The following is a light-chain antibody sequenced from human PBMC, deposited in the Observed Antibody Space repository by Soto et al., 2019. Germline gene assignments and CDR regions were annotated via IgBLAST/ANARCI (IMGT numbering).Light chain of an antibody. V-gene: IGKV1-39*01. CDR3: QQSYSSSPIT. J-gene: IGKJ5*01. Sequence: DIQLTQSPSSLSASVGDRVTMTCRASETISTFLNWYQHKPGKAPRLLISAASRLQSGVPPRFSGSGSGTEFTLTINSLRPEDLASYYCQQSYSSSPITVGPGTRLEIK. CDR2: AAS. CDR1: ETISTF.